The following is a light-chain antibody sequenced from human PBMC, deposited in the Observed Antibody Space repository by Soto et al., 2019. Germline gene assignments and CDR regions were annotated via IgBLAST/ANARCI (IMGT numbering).Light chain of an antibody. Sequence: QSALTQPASVSGSPGQSSTISCTGTSSDVGGYNYVSWYQQHPGKAPKLMIYDVSNRPSGVSNRFSGSKSGNTASLAISGLQAEDEADYYCSSYTSRSTLGFGTGTKVTVL. CDR2: DVS. J-gene: IGLJ1*01. V-gene: IGLV2-14*01. CDR3: SSYTSRSTLG. CDR1: SSDVGGYNY.